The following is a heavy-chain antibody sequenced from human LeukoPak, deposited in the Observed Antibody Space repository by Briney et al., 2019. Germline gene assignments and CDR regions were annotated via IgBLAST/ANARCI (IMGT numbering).Heavy chain of an antibody. CDR3: AKDKNYDSSGYPFA. V-gene: IGHV3-30-3*01. J-gene: IGHJ5*02. CDR2: ISYDGSNK. Sequence: PGGALRLSCAASGFTFSSYAMHWVRQAPGQGLEWGAVISYDGSNKYYADSVKGRFTISRDNSKNTLYLQMNSLRAEDTAVYYCAKDKNYDSSGYPFAWGQGTLVTVSS. D-gene: IGHD3-22*01. CDR1: GFTFSSYA.